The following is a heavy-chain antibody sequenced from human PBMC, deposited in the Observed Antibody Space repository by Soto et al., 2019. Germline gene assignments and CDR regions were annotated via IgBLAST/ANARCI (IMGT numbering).Heavy chain of an antibody. CDR1: GYTFTSYD. CDR2: MNPNSGNT. Sequence: QVQLVQSGAEVKKPGASVKVSCKASGYTFTSYDINWVRQATGQGLEWMGWMNPNSGNTGYAQKFQGRVTMTRNTSITTAHMGLSSLRSGATAVYYCARGRGKGAEGNWFDPWGQGPLVTVSS. V-gene: IGHV1-8*01. J-gene: IGHJ5*02. CDR3: ARGRGKGAEGNWFDP. D-gene: IGHD3-10*01.